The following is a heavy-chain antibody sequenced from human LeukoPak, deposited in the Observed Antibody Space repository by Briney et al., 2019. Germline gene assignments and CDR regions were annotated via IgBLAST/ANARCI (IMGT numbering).Heavy chain of an antibody. D-gene: IGHD6-13*01. J-gene: IGHJ6*03. CDR1: GFTFSSYE. Sequence: PGGSLRLSCAAFGFTFSSYEMNWVRQAPGKGLEWVSYISSSGSTIYYADSVKGRFTISRDNAKNSLYLQMNSLRAEDTAVYYCARRYSSSWYVGDYYYYYYMDVWGKGTTVTVSS. V-gene: IGHV3-48*03. CDR3: ARRYSSSWYVGDYYYYYYMDV. CDR2: ISSSGSTI.